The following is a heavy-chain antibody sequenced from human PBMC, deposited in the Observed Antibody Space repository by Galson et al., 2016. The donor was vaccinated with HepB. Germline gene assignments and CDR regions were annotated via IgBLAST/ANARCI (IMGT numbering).Heavy chain of an antibody. Sequence: TLSLTCAVYGGFSTYYWTWIRQPPGEGLEWIGYVNYNGDTNYNPSLKSRLTISVDTSKKHFSLTLRSVTAADTAVYYCARLTASGYPSYDDYGLDVWGPGTTVTVSS. J-gene: IGHJ6*02. D-gene: IGHD3-3*01. CDR3: ARLTASGYPSYDDYGLDV. CDR1: GGFSTYY. CDR2: VNYNGDT. V-gene: IGHV4-59*08.